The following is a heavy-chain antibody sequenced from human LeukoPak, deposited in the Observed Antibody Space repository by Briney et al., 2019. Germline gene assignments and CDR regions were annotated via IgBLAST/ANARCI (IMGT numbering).Heavy chain of an antibody. V-gene: IGHV3-30*02. D-gene: IGHD3-9*01. CDR2: IRYDGSEK. J-gene: IGHJ6*04. CDR1: GFNFNDYG. Sequence: GGSLRLSCAAAGFNFNDYGIHWVRQAPGKGLEWVVLIRYDGSEKFYLDSVKGRFTVSRDNSKNTLFLQMNSLRVDDTAVYYCAKSLGAKRYLDFMDVWGKGTPVTVSS. CDR3: AKSLGAKRYLDFMDV.